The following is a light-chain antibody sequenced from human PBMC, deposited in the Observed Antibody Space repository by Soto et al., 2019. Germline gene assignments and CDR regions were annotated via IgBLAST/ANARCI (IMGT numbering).Light chain of an antibody. V-gene: IGKV3-11*01. CDR1: QSVSSF. Sequence: EVVLTQSPATLSLSPGERVTLSCRASQSVSSFLSWYQHKPGQAPRLLIYDASNRATGIPARFSGSGSGTDFTLTISSLEPEDFAIYYCPQRRNLLTFGQGTRLEIK. CDR2: DAS. CDR3: PQRRNLLT. J-gene: IGKJ5*01.